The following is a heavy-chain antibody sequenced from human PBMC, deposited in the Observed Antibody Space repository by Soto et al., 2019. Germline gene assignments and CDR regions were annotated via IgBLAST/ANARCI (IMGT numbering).Heavy chain of an antibody. CDR2: TYYRSKWYN. J-gene: IGHJ6*02. CDR1: GDSVSSNSAA. D-gene: IGHD6-19*01. V-gene: IGHV6-1*01. Sequence: PSQTLSLTCAISGDSVSSNSAAWNWIRQSPSRGLEWLGRTYYRSKWYNDYAVSVKSRITINPDTSKNQFSLQLNSVTPEDTAVYYCARALQPYSSGWYREYYGMDVWGQGTTVTDSS. CDR3: ARALQPYSSGWYREYYGMDV.